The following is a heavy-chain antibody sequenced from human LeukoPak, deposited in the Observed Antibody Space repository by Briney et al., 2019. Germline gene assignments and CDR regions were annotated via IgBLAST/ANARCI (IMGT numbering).Heavy chain of an antibody. CDR3: AKASGPTESAFDI. CDR2: ISGSGGST. V-gene: IGHV3-23*01. CDR1: GFTFSSYA. D-gene: IGHD1-26*01. Sequence: PGGSLRLSCAASGFTFSSYAMSWVRQAPGKGLEWVSAISGSGGSTYYADSVKGRFTISRDNSKNTLYLQMNSLRAEDAAVYYCAKASGPTESAFDIWGQGTMVTVSS. J-gene: IGHJ3*02.